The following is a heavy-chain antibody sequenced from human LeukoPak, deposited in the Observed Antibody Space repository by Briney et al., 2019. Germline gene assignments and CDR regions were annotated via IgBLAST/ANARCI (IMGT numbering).Heavy chain of an antibody. D-gene: IGHD6-6*01. CDR2: IYHSGST. CDR1: GGSISSGGYS. CDR3: ARAPGYSSSSGGLDP. V-gene: IGHV4-30-2*01. J-gene: IGHJ5*02. Sequence: SETLSLTCAVSGGSISSGGYSWSWIRQPPGKGLEWIGYIYHSGSTYYNPSLKSRVTISVDTSKNQFSLKLSSVTAADTAVYYCARAPGYSSSSGGLDPWGQGTLVTVSS.